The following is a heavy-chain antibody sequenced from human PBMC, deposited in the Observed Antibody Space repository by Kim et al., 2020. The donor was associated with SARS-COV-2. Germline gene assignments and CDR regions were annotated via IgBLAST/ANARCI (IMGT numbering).Heavy chain of an antibody. V-gene: IGHV1-18*01. D-gene: IGHD6-19*01. Sequence: ASVKVSCKASGYTFTSYGISWVRQAPGPGLELLGCLSAYPGPTPYPPPLQGRVTMTTYTSTSTAYMELRNLRSDDTAGYYGARDQGIVVPNWRDTWGEGT. CDR2: LSAYPGPT. CDR3: ARDQGIVVPNWRDT. J-gene: IGHJ5*02. CDR1: GYTFTSYG.